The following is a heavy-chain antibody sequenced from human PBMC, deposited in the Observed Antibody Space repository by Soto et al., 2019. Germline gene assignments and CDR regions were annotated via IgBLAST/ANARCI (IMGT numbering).Heavy chain of an antibody. Sequence: KPSETLSLTCAVSGYSISSGYYWGWIRQPPGKGLEWIGSIYHSGSTYYNPSLKSRVTISVDTSKNQFSLKLSSVTAADTAVYYCARGGERITMIVVAPDYWGQGTLVTVSS. V-gene: IGHV4-38-2*01. J-gene: IGHJ4*02. CDR2: IYHSGST. CDR1: GYSISSGYY. D-gene: IGHD3-22*01. CDR3: ARGGERITMIVVAPDY.